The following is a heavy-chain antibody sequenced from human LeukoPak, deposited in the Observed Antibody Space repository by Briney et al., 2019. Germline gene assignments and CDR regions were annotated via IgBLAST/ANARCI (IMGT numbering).Heavy chain of an antibody. D-gene: IGHD1-7*01. CDR3: AKRTGVTELHFDH. J-gene: IGHJ4*02. Sequence: GGSLRLSCAASGFTFSSYAMNWVRQAPGKGLEWVSAISGNSDGADYADSVRGRFTISRDNSKNTLYQQMNSLRAEDTAVYYCAKRTGVTELHFDHWGQGTLVTVSS. CDR1: GFTFSSYA. CDR2: ISGNSDGA. V-gene: IGHV3-23*01.